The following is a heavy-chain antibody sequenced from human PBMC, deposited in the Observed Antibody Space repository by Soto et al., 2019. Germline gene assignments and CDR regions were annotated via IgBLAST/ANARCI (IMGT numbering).Heavy chain of an antibody. V-gene: IGHV4-34*01. Sequence: PSETLSLTCAVYGGSFSGYYWSWIRQPPGKGLEWIGEINHSGSTNYNPSLKSRVTISVDTSKNQFSLKLSSVTAADTAVYYCARGLYGSGSYHDAFDIWGQGTMVTVSS. J-gene: IGHJ3*02. CDR1: GGSFSGYY. D-gene: IGHD3-10*01. CDR3: ARGLYGSGSYHDAFDI. CDR2: INHSGST.